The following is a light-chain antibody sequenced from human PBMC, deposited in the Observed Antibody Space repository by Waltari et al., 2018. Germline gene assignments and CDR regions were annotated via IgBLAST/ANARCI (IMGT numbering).Light chain of an antibody. V-gene: IGLV1-51*01. J-gene: IGLJ2*01. Sequence: QSVLTQPPSVSAAPGPKVTISCSGTGSNIGNTFVSWYQQLPGTAPKLLIYDNNKRPSGIPDRFSGSKSGTSATLGITGLQTGDEADYYCGTWDTDLSVVFGGGTKLTVL. CDR2: DNN. CDR1: GSNIGNTF. CDR3: GTWDTDLSVV.